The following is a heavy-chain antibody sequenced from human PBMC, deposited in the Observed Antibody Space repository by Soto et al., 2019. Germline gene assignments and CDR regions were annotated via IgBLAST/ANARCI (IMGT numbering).Heavy chain of an antibody. V-gene: IGHV4-30-4*01. D-gene: IGHD3-22*01. CDR3: ARAAKTYYYDSSGYYYTFDI. J-gene: IGHJ3*02. Sequence: QVQLQESGPGLVKPSQTLSLTCTVSGGSISSGDSYWSWIRQPPGRGLGWIGYIYCSGSTYYTPSLKGRVTISVDTSKNQFCLKLSSVTAADTAVYYCARAAKTYYYDSSGYYYTFDIWGQGTMVTVSS. CDR1: GGSISSGDSY. CDR2: IYCSGST.